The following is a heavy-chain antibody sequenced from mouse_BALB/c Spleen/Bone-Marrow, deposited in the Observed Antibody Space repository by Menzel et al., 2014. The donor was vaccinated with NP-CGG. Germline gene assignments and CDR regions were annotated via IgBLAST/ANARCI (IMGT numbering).Heavy chain of an antibody. V-gene: IGHV7-3*02. J-gene: IGHJ2*01. Sequence: EVKLMESGGGLVQPGGSLILSCATSGFTFTDYYMNWVRQPPGKALEWSGFIRNKANGYTTEYSASVKGRFTISRDNSQSILYPQMNSLRAEDSATYYCARDIGRLLFDFWGQGTALTVSS. CDR2: IRNKANGYTT. CDR1: GFTFTDYY. CDR3: ARDIGRLLFDF. D-gene: IGHD1-2*01.